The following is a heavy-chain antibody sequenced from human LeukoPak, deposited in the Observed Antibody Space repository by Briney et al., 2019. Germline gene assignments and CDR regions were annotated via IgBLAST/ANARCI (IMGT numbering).Heavy chain of an antibody. Sequence: GESLKIPCKGSGYRFTSYWIAWVRQMPGKGLEWMGVIYAGDSDTRYSPSFQGQVTISVDKSISTAYLQWSSLKASDTAMYYCARCSGGSCYWFDPWGQGTLVTVSS. V-gene: IGHV5-51*01. J-gene: IGHJ5*02. CDR1: GYRFTSYW. CDR2: IYAGDSDT. CDR3: ARCSGGSCYWFDP. D-gene: IGHD2-15*01.